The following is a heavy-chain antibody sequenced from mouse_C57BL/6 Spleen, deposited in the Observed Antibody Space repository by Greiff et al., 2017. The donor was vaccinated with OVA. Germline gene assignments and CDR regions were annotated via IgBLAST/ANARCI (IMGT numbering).Heavy chain of an antibody. J-gene: IGHJ2*01. CDR1: GYTFTSYW. CDR2: IHPNSGST. V-gene: IGHV1-64*01. Sequence: VQLQQPGAELVKPGASVKLSCKASGYTFTSYWMHWVKQRPGQGLEWIGMIHPNSGSTNYNEKFKSKATLTVDKSSSTAYMQLSSLTSEDSAVYYCAREGNGGYYVPFDYWGQVTTLTVSS. CDR3: AREGNGGYYVPFDY. D-gene: IGHD2-3*01.